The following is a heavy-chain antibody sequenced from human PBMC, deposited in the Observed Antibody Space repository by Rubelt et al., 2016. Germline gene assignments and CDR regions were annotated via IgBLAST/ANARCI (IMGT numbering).Heavy chain of an antibody. V-gene: IGHV3-33*01. CDR3: ARTEGRTSSTYYYYYYYMDV. CDR2: IWYDGNDK. J-gene: IGHJ6*03. CDR1: GFTFSRYG. D-gene: IGHD2-2*01. Sequence: GFTFSRYGMHWVRQVPGKGLEWVAVIWYDGNDKYYEDSVKGRFIISRDNSKNTLRLQMNRLRAEDTAVYDCARTEGRTSSTYYYYYYYMDVWGKGTTVTVSS.